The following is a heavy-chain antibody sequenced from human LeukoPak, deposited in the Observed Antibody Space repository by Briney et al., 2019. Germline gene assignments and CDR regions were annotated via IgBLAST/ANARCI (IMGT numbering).Heavy chain of an antibody. Sequence: SETLSLTCAVYGGSFSGYYWSWIRQPPGKGLEWIGEINHSGSTNYNPSLKSRVTISVDTSKNQFSLKLSSVTAADTAVYYCARGRWLRQNNWFGPWGQGTLVTVSS. J-gene: IGHJ5*02. CDR2: INHSGST. CDR3: ARGRWLRQNNWFGP. V-gene: IGHV4-34*01. D-gene: IGHD5-12*01. CDR1: GGSFSGYY.